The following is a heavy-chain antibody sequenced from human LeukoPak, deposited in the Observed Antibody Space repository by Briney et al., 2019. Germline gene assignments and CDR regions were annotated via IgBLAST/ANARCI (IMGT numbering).Heavy chain of an antibody. D-gene: IGHD3-16*01. CDR1: GFTFSSYG. J-gene: IGHJ4*02. CDR2: IWYDGSNK. V-gene: IGHV3-33*01. Sequence: GGSLRLSCAASGFTFSSYGMHWVRQAPGKGLEWVAVIWYDGSNKYYADSVKSRFTISRDNSKNTLYLQMNSLRAEDTAVYYCARDKGPPAAEVRLVYWGQGTLVTVSS. CDR3: ARDKGPPAAEVRLVY.